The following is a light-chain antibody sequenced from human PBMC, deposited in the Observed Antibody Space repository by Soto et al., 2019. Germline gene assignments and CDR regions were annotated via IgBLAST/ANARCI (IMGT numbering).Light chain of an antibody. Sequence: EIVLTQSPGTLSLSAGERATLSCRASQSVSSYLAWYQQKPGQAPRLLIYDASNRATGIPARFSGSGSGTDFTLTISSLEPEDFAVYYCQQRSNWPPKITFGQGTRLEI. J-gene: IGKJ5*01. CDR1: QSVSSY. CDR3: QQRSNWPPKIT. CDR2: DAS. V-gene: IGKV3-11*01.